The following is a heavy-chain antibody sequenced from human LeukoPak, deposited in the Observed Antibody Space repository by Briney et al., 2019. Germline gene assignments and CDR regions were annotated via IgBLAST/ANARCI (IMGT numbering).Heavy chain of an antibody. CDR2: IRYDGSNK. CDR1: GFTFSSYG. V-gene: IGHV3-30*02. CDR3: AKDCCGYSYGSNFDY. D-gene: IGHD5-18*01. Sequence: PGGSLRLSCAASGFTFSSYGMHWLRQAPGKGLEWVAFIRYDGSNKYYADSVKGRFTISRDNSKNTLYLQMNSLRAEDTAVYYCAKDCCGYSYGSNFDYWGQGTLVTVSS. J-gene: IGHJ4*02.